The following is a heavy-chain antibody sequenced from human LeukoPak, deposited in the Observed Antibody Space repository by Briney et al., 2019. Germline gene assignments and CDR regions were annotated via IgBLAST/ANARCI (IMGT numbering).Heavy chain of an antibody. CDR3: AKGKRYPDY. CDR2: ISYDGSNK. J-gene: IGHJ4*02. D-gene: IGHD1-1*01. CDR1: GFTFSSYG. Sequence: TGGSLRLSCAASGFTFSSYGMHWVRQAPGKGLEWVAVISYDGSNKYYADSVKGRFTISRDNSKNTLYLQMNSLRAEDTAVYYCAKGKRYPDYWGQGTLVTVSS. V-gene: IGHV3-30*18.